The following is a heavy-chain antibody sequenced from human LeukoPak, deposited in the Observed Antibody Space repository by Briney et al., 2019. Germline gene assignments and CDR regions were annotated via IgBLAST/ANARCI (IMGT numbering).Heavy chain of an antibody. CDR1: GYTLTELS. Sequence: ASVKVSCKVSGYTLTELSMHWVRQAPGKGLEWMGGFDPEDGETIYAQKFQGRVTMTEDTSTDTAYMELGSLRSEDTAVYYCATGAKTYYYDSSGYGLWGQGTLVTVSS. CDR2: FDPEDGET. J-gene: IGHJ4*02. CDR3: ATGAKTYYYDSSGYGL. V-gene: IGHV1-24*01. D-gene: IGHD3-22*01.